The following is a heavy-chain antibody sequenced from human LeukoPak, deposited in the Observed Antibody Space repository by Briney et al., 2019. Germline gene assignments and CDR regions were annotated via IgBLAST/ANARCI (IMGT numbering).Heavy chain of an antibody. V-gene: IGHV1-69*05. D-gene: IGHD3-22*01. J-gene: IGHJ4*02. CDR1: GGTFCSYA. Sequence: ASVKVSCKASGGTFCSYAISWVRQAHGQGLEWMGGIIPIFGTANYPQKFQGRVTITTDESTSTAYMELSSLRSEDAAVYYCARDRFPYYYDSSGYFDYWGQGTLVTVSS. CDR3: ARDRFPYYYDSSGYFDY. CDR2: IIPIFGTA.